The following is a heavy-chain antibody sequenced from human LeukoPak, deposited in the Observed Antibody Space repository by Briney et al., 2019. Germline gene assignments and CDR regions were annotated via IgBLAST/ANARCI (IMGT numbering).Heavy chain of an antibody. CDR3: ARDDALDAFGI. CDR2: IYYSGRT. CDR1: GCSISSGDYY. V-gene: IGHV4-30-4*08. Sequence: PSQTLSLTCTVSGCSISSGDYYWSWIRQPPGKGLEWIGYIYYSGRTYYNPSLKSRVTISVDTSKNQFSLKLSSVTAADTAVYYCARDDALDAFGIWGQGTMVTVSS. J-gene: IGHJ3*02.